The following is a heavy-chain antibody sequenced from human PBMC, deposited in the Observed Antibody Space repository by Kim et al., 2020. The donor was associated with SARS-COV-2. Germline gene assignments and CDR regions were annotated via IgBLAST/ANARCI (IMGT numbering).Heavy chain of an antibody. CDR3: ARGAYGDGSFDY. D-gene: IGHD4-17*01. J-gene: IGHJ4*02. CDR1: GYIFSTYG. Sequence: ASVKVSCKASGYIFSTYGFSWVRQAPGQGLEWLGWISSRDGNTKYAQKVQGRVTMTTDTSTNTAYMELWSLRSDDTAMYYCARGAYGDGSFDYWGQGTLVTVSS. V-gene: IGHV1-18*04. CDR2: ISSRDGNT.